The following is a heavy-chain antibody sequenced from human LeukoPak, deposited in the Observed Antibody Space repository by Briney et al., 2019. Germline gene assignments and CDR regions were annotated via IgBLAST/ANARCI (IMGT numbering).Heavy chain of an antibody. CDR2: VSSSGGTT. CDR3: AKNGDRGAYCSGGSCYPYYYYYMDV. J-gene: IGHJ6*03. CDR1: GFTFSSYG. V-gene: IGHV3-23*01. D-gene: IGHD2-15*01. Sequence: GGSLRLSCAASGFTFSSYGMSWVRQAPGKGLEWVSAVSSSGGTTYYADSVKGRFTISRDNSKNTLSLQMNSLRAEDTAIYYCAKNGDRGAYCSGGSCYPYYYYYMDVWGKGTTVTVSS.